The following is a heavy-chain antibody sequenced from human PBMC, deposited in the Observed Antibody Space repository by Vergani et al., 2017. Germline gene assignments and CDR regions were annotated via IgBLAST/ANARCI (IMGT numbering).Heavy chain of an antibody. D-gene: IGHD3-9*01. J-gene: IGHJ4*02. Sequence: QVQLVQSGAEVKKPGASVKVSCKTSGYTFSNYYMHWVRKAPGQGLEWMGIINPSGGHTNYAQKFQGRVTMTRDTSTSTVYMELSSLRSEDTAIYYCARGDYGILTGYRYWVQGTLVTVSA. CDR2: INPSGGHT. V-gene: IGHV1-46*03. CDR1: GYTFSNYY. CDR3: ARGDYGILTGYRY.